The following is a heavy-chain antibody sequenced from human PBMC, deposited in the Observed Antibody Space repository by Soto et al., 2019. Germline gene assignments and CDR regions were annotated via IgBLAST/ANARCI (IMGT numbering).Heavy chain of an antibody. CDR3: AKDLVSGGRIAVARTHSPDDALDI. D-gene: IGHD6-19*01. V-gene: IGHV3-23*01. CDR2: ISGSGGST. J-gene: IGHJ3*02. Sequence: WSTKIAPASSGFTVYSWAMAVFRPPPRKGREWVSAISGSGGSTYYADSVKGRFTISRDNSKNTLYLQMNSLRAEDPAVYYCAKDLVSGGRIAVARTHSPDDALDIRGQGTMVTVSS. CDR1: GFTVYSWA.